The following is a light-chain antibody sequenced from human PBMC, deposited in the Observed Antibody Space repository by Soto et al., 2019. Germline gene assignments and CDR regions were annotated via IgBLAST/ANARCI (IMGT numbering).Light chain of an antibody. J-gene: IGKJ4*01. V-gene: IGKV3-15*01. Sequence: EIVMTQSPATLSVSPGERATLSCRASQSVYSNLAWYQQKPGQAPRLLIYHASTRATGIPARFSGGGSGTKFTPTISSLQSEDFAGYYCHQYTKWPLTFGGGTKVEIK. CDR1: QSVYSN. CDR3: HQYTKWPLT. CDR2: HAS.